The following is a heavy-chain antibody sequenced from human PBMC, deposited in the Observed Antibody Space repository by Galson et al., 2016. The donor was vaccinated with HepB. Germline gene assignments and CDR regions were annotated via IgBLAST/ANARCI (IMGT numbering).Heavy chain of an antibody. CDR2: IRGNGGAP. Sequence: LRLSCAASGFTFSSYWMHWVRQAPGKGLVWVSRIRGNGGAPSYADSVRDRFTISRDNAKNTLYLQMNSLRVEDTAVYYCARDHGGYNSMDYWGQGTLVTVSS. V-gene: IGHV3-74*01. J-gene: IGHJ4*02. D-gene: IGHD5-24*01. CDR1: GFTFSSYW. CDR3: ARDHGGYNSMDY.